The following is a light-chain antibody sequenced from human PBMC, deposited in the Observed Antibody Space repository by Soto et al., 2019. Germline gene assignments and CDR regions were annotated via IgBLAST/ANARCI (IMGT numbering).Light chain of an antibody. J-gene: IGKJ1*01. V-gene: IGKV3-20*01. CDR1: QSVSSN. Sequence: EIVMTQSPAARSLSPGERATLSCMASQSVSSNLAWYQQKPGQAPRLLIYGASSRATGIPDRFSGSGSGTDFTLTISRLEPEDFAVYYCQQYGSSPQTFGQGTKVDIK. CDR2: GAS. CDR3: QQYGSSPQT.